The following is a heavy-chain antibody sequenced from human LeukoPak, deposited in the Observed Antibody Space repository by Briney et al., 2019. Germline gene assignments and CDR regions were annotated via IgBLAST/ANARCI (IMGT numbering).Heavy chain of an antibody. CDR2: ISGSGGST. J-gene: IGHJ4*02. CDR1: GFTFSSYA. CDR3: AREGSGYFDY. Sequence: PGGSLRLSCAASGFTFSSYAMSWVRQAPGKGLEWVSAISGSGGSTYYADSVKGRFTISRDNAKNSLYLQMNSLRAEDTAVYYCAREGSGYFDYWGQGTLVTVSS. V-gene: IGHV3-23*01. D-gene: IGHD3-10*01.